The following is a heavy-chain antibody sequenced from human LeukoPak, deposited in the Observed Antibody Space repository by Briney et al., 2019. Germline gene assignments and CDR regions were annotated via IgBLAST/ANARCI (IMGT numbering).Heavy chain of an antibody. CDR2: ISYDGSNK. CDR3: AKGPSTTGSGWFDP. J-gene: IGHJ5*02. CDR1: GFTFSSYG. Sequence: GGSLRLSCAASGFTFSSYGMHWVRQAPGKGLEWVAVISYDGSNKYYADSVKGRFTISRDNSKNTLYLQMNSLRAEDTAVYYCAKGPSTTGSGWFDPWGQGTLVTVSS. V-gene: IGHV3-30*18. D-gene: IGHD3-10*01.